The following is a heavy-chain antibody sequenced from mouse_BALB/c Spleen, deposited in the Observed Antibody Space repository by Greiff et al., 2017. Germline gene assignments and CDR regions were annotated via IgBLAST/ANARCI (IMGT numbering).Heavy chain of an antibody. CDR3: DRGARGYAMDY. V-gene: IGHV14-3*02. CDR2: IDPANGNT. CDR1: GFTFTDSY. Sequence: EVQLQQSGAELVKPGASVKLSCTASGFTFTDSYMHWVKQRPEQGLEWIGRIDPANGNTKYDPKFQGKATITADTSSNTAYLQLSSLTSEDTAVYYCDRGARGYAMDYWGQGTSVTVSS. D-gene: IGHD6-1*01. J-gene: IGHJ4*01.